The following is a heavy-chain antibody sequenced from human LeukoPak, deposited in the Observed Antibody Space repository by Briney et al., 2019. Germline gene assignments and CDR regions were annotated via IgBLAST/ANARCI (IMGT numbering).Heavy chain of an antibody. J-gene: IGHJ4*02. CDR1: GYTLTELS. D-gene: IGHD1-26*01. CDR3: ATDIVGAAFDY. V-gene: IGHV1-24*01. Sequence: ASVKVSCKVSGYTLTELSMHWVRQAPGKGLEWMGGFDPEDGETIYAQKFQGRVTMTEGTSTDTAYMELSSLRSEDTAVYYCATDIVGAAFDYWGQGTLVTVSS. CDR2: FDPEDGET.